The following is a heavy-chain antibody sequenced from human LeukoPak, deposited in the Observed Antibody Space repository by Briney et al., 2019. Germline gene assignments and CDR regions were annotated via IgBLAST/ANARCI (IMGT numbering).Heavy chain of an antibody. D-gene: IGHD3-10*01. CDR2: VIPIFGTA. V-gene: IGHV1-69*01. Sequence: SSVNVSCKASGGTFSSYAISWVRQAPGQGLEWMGGVIPIFGTANYAHKFQGKVTSTADESTSTAYMELSSLRSEDTAVYYCARERVSGVGFDYWGQGTLVTVSS. J-gene: IGHJ4*02. CDR3: ARERVSGVGFDY. CDR1: GGTFSSYA.